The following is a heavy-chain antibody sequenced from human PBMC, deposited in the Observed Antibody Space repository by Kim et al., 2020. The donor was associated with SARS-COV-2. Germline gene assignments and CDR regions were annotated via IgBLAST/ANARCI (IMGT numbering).Heavy chain of an antibody. V-gene: IGHV3-66*04. CDR3: ARHDWFDP. Sequence: GGSLRLSCAVSGFSVSGDYMNWVRQAPGKGLECVSVIHTGGATFYADSVKGRFTISRDSSKNTLYLQMNSLRVEDTAVYYCARHDWFDPWGQVTLVSASS. J-gene: IGHJ5*02. CDR1: GFSVSGDY. CDR2: IHTGGAT.